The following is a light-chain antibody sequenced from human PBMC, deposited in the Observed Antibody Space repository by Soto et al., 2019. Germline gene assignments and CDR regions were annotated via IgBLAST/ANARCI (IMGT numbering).Light chain of an antibody. Sequence: DIQMTQSPSTLSASIGDRVTVTCRASQRIGTWLAWYQQKPGKAPKLLIYRASSLESGVPSRFSGSGAGAEFTLTISSLQPDDSATYFCQQYDDSSPTFGQGTKLEIK. V-gene: IGKV1-5*03. CDR1: QRIGTW. CDR3: QQYDDSSPT. J-gene: IGKJ2*01. CDR2: RAS.